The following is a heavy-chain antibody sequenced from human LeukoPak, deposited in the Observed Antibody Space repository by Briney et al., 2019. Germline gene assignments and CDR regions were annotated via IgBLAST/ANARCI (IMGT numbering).Heavy chain of an antibody. J-gene: IGHJ5*02. CDR1: GFTFSSYE. CDR3: ASQSYARFDP. V-gene: IGHV3-7*01. CDR2: IQPDGREQ. D-gene: IGHD3-16*01. Sequence: QPGGSLRLSCAASGFTFSSYEMNWVRQAPGKGLEWVGNIQPDGREQYPVDSVKGRFTISRDNARNSLFLQMNSLRVEDTAVYYCASQSYARFDPWGQGTLVTVSS.